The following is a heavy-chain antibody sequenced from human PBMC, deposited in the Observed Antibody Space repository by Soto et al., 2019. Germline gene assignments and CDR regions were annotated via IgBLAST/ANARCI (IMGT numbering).Heavy chain of an antibody. Sequence: QVQLVQSGAEVKKPGASLRVSCKASGYTLTNYAIHWVRQAAGQRLEWLAWIDPGSGNPTYSQKFQGRITLSRDNSASTFYMDLSSLTSEDTAVYFCTRDLNGGNPFDYWGQGTLVTVSS. CDR1: GYTLTNYA. J-gene: IGHJ4*02. D-gene: IGHD2-8*01. V-gene: IGHV1-3*01. CDR2: IDPGSGNP. CDR3: TRDLNGGNPFDY.